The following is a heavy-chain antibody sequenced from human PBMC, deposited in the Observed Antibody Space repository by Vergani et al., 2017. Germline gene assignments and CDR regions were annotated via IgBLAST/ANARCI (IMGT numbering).Heavy chain of an antibody. V-gene: IGHV4-31*03. D-gene: IGHD1-26*01. CDR1: GGSISSGGYY. CDR3: ARRKWELEEGGYYYMDV. CDR2: IYYSGST. Sequence: QVQLQESGPGLVKPSQTLSLTCTVSGGSISSGGYYWSWIRQHPGKGLEWIGYIYYSGSTYYNPSLKSRVTISVDTSKNPFSLKLRSVTAADTAVYYCARRKWELEEGGYYYMDVWGKGTTVTVSS. J-gene: IGHJ6*03.